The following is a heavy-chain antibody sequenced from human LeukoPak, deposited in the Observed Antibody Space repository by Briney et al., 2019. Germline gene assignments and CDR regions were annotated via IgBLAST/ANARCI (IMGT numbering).Heavy chain of an antibody. D-gene: IGHD3-9*01. J-gene: IGHJ3*02. CDR1: GFTFSSYS. Sequence: GGSLRLSCAASGFTFSSYSMNWVRRAPGKGLEWVSSISSSSTYIKYADSVKGRFTISRDNAKNSIYLQMNSLRAEDTAVYYCARDRILTGYSPPDVFDMWGQGTMVTVSS. V-gene: IGHV3-21*01. CDR2: ISSSSTYI. CDR3: ARDRILTGYSPPDVFDM.